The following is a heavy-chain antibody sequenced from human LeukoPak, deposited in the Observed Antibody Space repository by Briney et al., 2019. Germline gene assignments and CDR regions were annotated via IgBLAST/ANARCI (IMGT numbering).Heavy chain of an antibody. J-gene: IGHJ4*02. CDR3: AREGGGYDILTGFYPRYHFDY. V-gene: IGHV4-4*07. Sequence: PSETLSLTCTVSGGSISTNYWSWIRQPAGKGLERIGRIYTTGTTHYNPSLRSRVTMSEDPSKNQFSLNLNSVTAADTAVYYCAREGGGYDILTGFYPRYHFDYWGQGILVTVSS. D-gene: IGHD3-9*01. CDR1: GGSISTNY. CDR2: IYTTGTT.